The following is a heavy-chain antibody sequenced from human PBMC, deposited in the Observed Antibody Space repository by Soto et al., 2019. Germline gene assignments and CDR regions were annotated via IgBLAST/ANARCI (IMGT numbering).Heavy chain of an antibody. CDR1: GGSTSRGGYY. J-gene: IGHJ4*02. V-gene: IGHV4-31*03. Sequence: SETLSLTCTVSGGSTSRGGYYWSWIRQHPGKGLEWIGYIYYSGTTYYNPSLRSRVAISVDTSKNQFSLKLRSVTAADTAVYYCARFLPAGYGSGSYFEYWGQGTLVTVSS. CDR3: ARFLPAGYGSGSYFEY. D-gene: IGHD3-10*01. CDR2: IYYSGTT.